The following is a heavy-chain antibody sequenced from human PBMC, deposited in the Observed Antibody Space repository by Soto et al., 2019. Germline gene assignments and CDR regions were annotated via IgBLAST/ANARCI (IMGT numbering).Heavy chain of an antibody. CDR1: GYTFTSYY. CDR2: INPSGGST. CDR3: ARTGYSIDCKPCFDP. J-gene: IGHJ5*02. V-gene: IGHV1-46*03. Sequence: SVKVSCKASGYTFTSYYMHWVRQAPGQGLEWMGIINPSGGSTSYAQKFQGRVTMTRDTSTSTVYMELSSLRSEDTAVYYCARTGYSIDCKPCFDPWGQGTLVTVSS. D-gene: IGHD6-13*01.